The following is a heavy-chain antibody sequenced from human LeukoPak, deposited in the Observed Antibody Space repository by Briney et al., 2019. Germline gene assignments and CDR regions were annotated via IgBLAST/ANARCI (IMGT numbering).Heavy chain of an antibody. V-gene: IGHV4-61*02. CDR1: GGSISSGSYY. CDR2: ISTSGGT. Sequence: SETLSLTCTVSGGSISSGSYYWTWIRQPAGKGLEWIGRISTSGGTYYNPSLKSRVTIFLDTSKNQFSLNMDSVAAADTAVYYCARGHGDYTVLGFWGQGALVTVSS. D-gene: IGHD4-17*01. J-gene: IGHJ4*02. CDR3: ARGHGDYTVLGF.